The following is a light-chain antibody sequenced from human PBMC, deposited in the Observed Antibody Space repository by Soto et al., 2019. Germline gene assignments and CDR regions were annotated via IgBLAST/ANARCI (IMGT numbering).Light chain of an antibody. V-gene: IGKV3-20*01. CDR3: QQYGSSPLT. CDR2: GAS. J-gene: IGKJ4*01. CDR1: QSVSSSY. Sequence: EIVLTQSPGTLSLSPGERATLSCRASQSVSSSYVAWYQQKPGQAPRLLIYGASSRATGIPDRFSGSESGTDFTLTISRLEPEDFAVYYCQQYGSSPLTFGGGTKVEIK.